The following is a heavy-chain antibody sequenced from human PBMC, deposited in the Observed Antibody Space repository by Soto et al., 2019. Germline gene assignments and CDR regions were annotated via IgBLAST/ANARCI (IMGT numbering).Heavy chain of an antibody. CDR1: GLTFGSRA. CDR2: ITDTGGDA. D-gene: IGHD3-10*01. Sequence: VGSLRLSCVASGLTFGSRAMSWVRQAPGEGLQWVSTITDTGGDAKYADSVRGRFVISRDNSKKTLYLQMTSLTAEDSAMYYCARGSTDSYPGSRIFDFWGRGTLVTVSS. CDR3: ARGSTDSYPGSRIFDF. V-gene: IGHV3-23*01. J-gene: IGHJ4*02.